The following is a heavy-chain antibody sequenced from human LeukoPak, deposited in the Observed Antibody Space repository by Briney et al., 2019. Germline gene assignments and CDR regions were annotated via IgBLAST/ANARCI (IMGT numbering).Heavy chain of an antibody. V-gene: IGHV4-59*01. CDR3: ARGDPYLPLGY. J-gene: IGHJ4*02. CDR1: WGSIRRYY. CDR2: IYYSWST. Sequence: SETLSLTCTVSWGSIRRYYWIWIRQPPGKVLDCIGYIYYSWSTNYNPSLNSRFTISVDTSKNQFSLKLSSVTAADTAVYYCARGDPYLPLGYWGQGTLVTVSS.